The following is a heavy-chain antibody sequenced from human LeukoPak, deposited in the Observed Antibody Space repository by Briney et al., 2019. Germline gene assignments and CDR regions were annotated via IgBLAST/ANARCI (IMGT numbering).Heavy chain of an antibody. Sequence: GESLKISCKGSGYIFTSYSIAWVRQMPGKGLEWMGVIYPYDSEIRYSPSFQGQVTISADKSISTAYLQWSSLKASVTAMYYCARPNWARRYFDYWGQGTLVTVSS. V-gene: IGHV5-51*01. CDR1: GYIFTSYS. CDR2: IYPYDSEI. D-gene: IGHD7-27*01. CDR3: ARPNWARRYFDY. J-gene: IGHJ4*02.